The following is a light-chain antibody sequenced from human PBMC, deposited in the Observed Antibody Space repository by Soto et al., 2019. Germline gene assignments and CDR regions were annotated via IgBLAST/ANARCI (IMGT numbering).Light chain of an antibody. J-gene: IGKJ1*01. CDR1: QSISSW. CDR2: DAS. Sequence: DIQMTQSPSTLSASVGDRVTITCRASQSISSWLAWYQQKPGKDPKLLIYDASSWESGVPSRFSGSGSGTEFTLTISSLQPDDFATYYCQQYNSYSPWTFGQGTKVEIK. V-gene: IGKV1-5*01. CDR3: QQYNSYSPWT.